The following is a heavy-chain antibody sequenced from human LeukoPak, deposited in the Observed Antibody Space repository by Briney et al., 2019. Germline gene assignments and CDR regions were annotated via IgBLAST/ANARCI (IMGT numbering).Heavy chain of an antibody. V-gene: IGHV3-23*01. Sequence: GGSLRLSCAASGFTFSSYEMNWVRQAPGKGLEWVSAISGSGGSTYYADSVKGRFTISRDNSKNTLYLQMNSLRAEDTAVYYCAKSQFLEWLSTDYWGQGTLVTVSS. CDR3: AKSQFLEWLSTDY. D-gene: IGHD3-3*01. CDR1: GFTFSSYE. CDR2: ISGSGGST. J-gene: IGHJ4*02.